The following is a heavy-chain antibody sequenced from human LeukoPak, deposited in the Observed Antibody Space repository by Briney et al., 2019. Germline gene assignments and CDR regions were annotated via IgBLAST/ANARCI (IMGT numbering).Heavy chain of an antibody. Sequence: GGSLRLSCAASGLTFSDFWMHWVRQPPGKGLLWVALVKGDGRTTIYADSVKGRFTISRDNAKNTLYLQMNSLIADDSGVYYCATGHSYGYDYWGQGVLVTVSS. V-gene: IGHV3-74*01. CDR1: GLTFSDFW. CDR3: ATGHSYGYDY. J-gene: IGHJ4*02. D-gene: IGHD5-18*01. CDR2: VKGDGRTT.